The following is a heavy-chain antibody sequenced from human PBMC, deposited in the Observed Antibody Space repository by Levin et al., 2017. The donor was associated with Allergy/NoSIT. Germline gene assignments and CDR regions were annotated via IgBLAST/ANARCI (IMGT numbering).Heavy chain of an antibody. J-gene: IGHJ4*02. CDR3: AKDLRDRSRGSYGN. Sequence: SGESLKISCAASGFTFRFYAMSWVRQAPGKGLEWVSGISGSDGSTYYADSVKGRFTISRDDSKNTLYLQVNSLRAEDTAIYYCAKDLRDRSRGSYGNWGQGTLVTVSS. V-gene: IGHV3-23*01. D-gene: IGHD1-26*01. CDR2: ISGSDGST. CDR1: GFTFRFYA.